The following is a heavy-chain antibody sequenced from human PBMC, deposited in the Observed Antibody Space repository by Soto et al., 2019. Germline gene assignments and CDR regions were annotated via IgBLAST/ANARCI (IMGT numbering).Heavy chain of an antibody. CDR3: ARDREGGWLVISHDFDY. V-gene: IGHV3-30-3*01. CDR2: ISYDGSNK. Sequence: QVPLVESGGGVVQPGRSLRLSCAASGFTVSSYAMHWVRQAPGKGLEWVAVISYDGSNKYYADSVKGRFTISRDNSKNTLYLQMNSLRAEDTAVYYCARDREGGWLVISHDFDYWGQGTLVTVSS. D-gene: IGHD6-19*01. J-gene: IGHJ4*02. CDR1: GFTVSSYA.